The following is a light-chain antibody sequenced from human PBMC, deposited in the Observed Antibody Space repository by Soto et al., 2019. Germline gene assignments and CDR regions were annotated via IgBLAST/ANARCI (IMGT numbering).Light chain of an antibody. J-gene: IGKJ5*01. CDR3: QQSYSTPIT. CDR1: QSVSDW. CDR2: DAS. Sequence: SASVGDTVTITCRASQSVSDWLAWYQQKPAKAPKLLIFDASSLERGVTSRFSGSGSGTDFTLPINSLQPEDFATYSCQQSYSTPITFGQGTRLEIK. V-gene: IGKV1-39*01.